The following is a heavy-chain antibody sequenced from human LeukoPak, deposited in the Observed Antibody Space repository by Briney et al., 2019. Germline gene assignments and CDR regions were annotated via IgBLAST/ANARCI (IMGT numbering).Heavy chain of an antibody. CDR3: ARVEAVAGTRPDYFDY. Sequence: SETLSLTCAVYGGSFSGYYWSWIRQPPGKGLEWIGEINHSGSTNYNPSLKSRVTISVDTSKNQFSLKLSSVTAADTAVYYCARVEAVAGTRPDYFDYWGQGTLVTVSS. CDR2: INHSGST. D-gene: IGHD6-19*01. V-gene: IGHV4-34*09. CDR1: GGSFSGYY. J-gene: IGHJ4*02.